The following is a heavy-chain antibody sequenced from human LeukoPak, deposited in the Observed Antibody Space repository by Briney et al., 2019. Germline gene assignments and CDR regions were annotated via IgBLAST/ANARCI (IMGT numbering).Heavy chain of an antibody. CDR1: GYTFTGYY. D-gene: IGHD6-19*01. Sequence: ASVKVSCKASGYTFTGYYMHWVRQAPGQGLEWMGWINPNSGGTNYAQKFQGRVTMTRDTSISTAYMELSRLRSDDTAMYYCARLDTAVAGFDYWGQGTLVTVSS. V-gene: IGHV1-2*02. CDR2: INPNSGGT. J-gene: IGHJ4*02. CDR3: ARLDTAVAGFDY.